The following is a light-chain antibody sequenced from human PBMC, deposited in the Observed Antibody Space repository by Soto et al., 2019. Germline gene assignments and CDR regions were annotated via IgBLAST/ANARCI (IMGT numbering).Light chain of an antibody. J-gene: IGKJ2*01. CDR1: QSISSSY. Sequence: EIVLTQSPGTLSLSTRERATLSCRASQSISSSYSAWYQQKPGQDHRLLNYGETRRATGIPHRCSGSGSGTDFTLTISRLEPEDVAVYCRQKYVNSYTFGQGTKVDIK. CDR3: QKYVNSYT. V-gene: IGKV3-20*01. CDR2: GET.